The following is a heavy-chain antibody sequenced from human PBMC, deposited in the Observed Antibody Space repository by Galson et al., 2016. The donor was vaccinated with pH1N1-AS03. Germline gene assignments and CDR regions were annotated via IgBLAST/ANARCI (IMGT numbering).Heavy chain of an antibody. CDR3: ARRSPWSPVPTFYFDY. J-gene: IGHJ4*02. Sequence: SLRLSCAASGFTFSTFSMSWARQTPGRGLEWVSSISASATDTYYADSVKGRFTISRDNSRDTLYLQMSNLRAEDTAVYCCARRSPWSPVPTFYFDYWGQGTLVTVSS. CDR2: ISASATDT. V-gene: IGHV3-23*01. CDR1: GFTFSTFS.